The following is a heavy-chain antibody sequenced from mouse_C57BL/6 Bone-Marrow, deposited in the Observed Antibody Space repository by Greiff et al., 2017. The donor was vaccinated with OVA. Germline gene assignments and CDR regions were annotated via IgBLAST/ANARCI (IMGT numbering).Heavy chain of an antibody. CDR3: ARILTGYAMDY. CDR2: IHPNSGST. CDR1: GYTFTSSW. D-gene: IGHD4-1*01. Sequence: QVQLQQPGAELVKPGASVKLSCKASGYTFTSSWMHWVKQRPGQGLEWIGMIHPNSGSTNYNEKFKSKATLTVDKSSSTAYMQLSSLTSEDSAVYYCARILTGYAMDYWGQGTSVTVSS. V-gene: IGHV1-64*01. J-gene: IGHJ4*01.